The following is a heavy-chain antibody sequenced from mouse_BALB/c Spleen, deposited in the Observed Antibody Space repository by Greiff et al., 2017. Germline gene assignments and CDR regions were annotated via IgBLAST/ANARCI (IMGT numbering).Heavy chain of an antibody. CDR2: IDPANGNT. J-gene: IGHJ4*01. D-gene: IGHD2-4*01. CDR1: GFNIKDTY. Sequence: VQLQQSGAELVKPGASVKLSCTASGFNIKDTYMHWVKQRPEQGLEWIGGIDPANGNTKYAPKFPGKATITADTSSKTAYLQLSSLTSGDTAVYYCASEYDVPMDDWGQGTSVTVSS. V-gene: IGHV14-3*02. CDR3: ASEYDVPMDD.